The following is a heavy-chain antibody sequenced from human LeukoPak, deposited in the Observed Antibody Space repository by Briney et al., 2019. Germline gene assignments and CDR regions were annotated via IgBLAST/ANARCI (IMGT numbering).Heavy chain of an antibody. D-gene: IGHD4-17*01. CDR2: ISSSGSTI. CDR3: AREKVRNSVTPYNWFDP. CDR1: GFTFSDYY. Sequence: GSLRLSCAASGFTFSDYYMSWIRQAPGKGRGGVSYISSSGSTIYYADSVKGRFTISRDNAKNSLYLQMNSLRAEDTAVYYCAREKVRNSVTPYNWFDPWGQGTLVTVSS. J-gene: IGHJ5*02. V-gene: IGHV3-11*01.